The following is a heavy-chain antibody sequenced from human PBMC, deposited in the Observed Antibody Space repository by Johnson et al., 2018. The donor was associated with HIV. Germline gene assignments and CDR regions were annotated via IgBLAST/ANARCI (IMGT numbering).Heavy chain of an antibody. J-gene: IGHJ3*02. CDR2: ISNDGSNK. Sequence: VQLVESGGGVVQPGRSLRLSCAASGFTFSSYAIHWVRQAPGKGLEWVAVISNDGSNKNYADSVRGRFAISRDNSKNTLYLQMNSLRGEDTAVYYCGRPRIQLWSLDAFDIWGQGTMVTVSS. CDR1: GFTFSSYA. V-gene: IGHV3-30*09. CDR3: GRPRIQLWSLDAFDI. D-gene: IGHD5-18*01.